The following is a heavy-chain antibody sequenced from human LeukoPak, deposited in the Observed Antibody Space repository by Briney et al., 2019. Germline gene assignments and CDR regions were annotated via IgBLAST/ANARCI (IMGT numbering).Heavy chain of an antibody. D-gene: IGHD3-10*01. Sequence: GGSLRLSCAASGFTFSNYYMSWIRQAPGKGLEWVSYISNSSSYTNYADSVRGRFTISRDNAKNSLYLQMNSLRAEDTAVYYCARDYGHWFDPWGQGTLVTVSS. CDR2: ISNSSSYT. CDR3: ARDYGHWFDP. J-gene: IGHJ5*02. V-gene: IGHV3-11*05. CDR1: GFTFSNYY.